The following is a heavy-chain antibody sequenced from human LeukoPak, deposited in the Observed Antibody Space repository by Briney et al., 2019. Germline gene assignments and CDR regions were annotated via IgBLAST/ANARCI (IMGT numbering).Heavy chain of an antibody. CDR1: GGSISSYY. V-gene: IGHV4-59*01. CDR2: IYYSGST. J-gene: IGHJ5*02. Sequence: MSSETLFLTCTVSGGSISSYYWSWIRQPPGKGLEWIGYIYYSGSTNYNPSLKSRVTISVDTSKNQFSLKLSSVTAADTAVYYCARKYHSGYYNWFDPWGQGTLVTVSS. D-gene: IGHD3-22*01. CDR3: ARKYHSGYYNWFDP.